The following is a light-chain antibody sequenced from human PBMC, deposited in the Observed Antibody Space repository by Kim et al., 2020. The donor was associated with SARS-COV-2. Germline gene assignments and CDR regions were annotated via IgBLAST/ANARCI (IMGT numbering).Light chain of an antibody. CDR3: SSRDSTGYHWV. CDR2: SKD. V-gene: IGLV3-19*01. J-gene: IGLJ3*02. Sequence: ALGQTVRITRRGHSLETDCASWFQNQPGQAPILAFYSKDKRPSGIPDRFSGAGSGDTSSLTITGAQAEDEADYFCSSRDSTGYHWVFGGGTQLTVL. CDR1: SLETDC.